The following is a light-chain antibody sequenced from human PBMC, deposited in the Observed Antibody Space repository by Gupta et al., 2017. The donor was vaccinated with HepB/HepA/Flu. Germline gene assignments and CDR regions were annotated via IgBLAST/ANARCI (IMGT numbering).Light chain of an antibody. CDR3: QQRSNWPPLT. Sequence: EIVLTQSPATLSLSPGEGATLSCRASQSVSSYLAWYQQKPGQAPRLLIYDASNRDTGIPARFSGSGYGTDFTLTISSLEPEDFAVYYCQQRSNWPPLTFGGGTKVEIK. J-gene: IGKJ4*01. CDR2: DAS. CDR1: QSVSSY. V-gene: IGKV3-11*01.